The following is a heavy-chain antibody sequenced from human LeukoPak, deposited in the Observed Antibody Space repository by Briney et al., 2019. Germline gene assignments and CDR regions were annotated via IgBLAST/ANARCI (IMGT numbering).Heavy chain of an antibody. Sequence: PSETLSLTCAVYGGSFNYYWSWIRQPPGKGLEWIGDINQSGITNYDPSLKSRVTISIGTSKNQLSLKVTSVTAADTAVYYCARGSHRAWEVLLDWGQGTLVTVSS. J-gene: IGHJ4*02. CDR1: GGSFNYY. CDR2: INQSGIT. D-gene: IGHD3-10*01. CDR3: ARGSHRAWEVLLD. V-gene: IGHV4-34*01.